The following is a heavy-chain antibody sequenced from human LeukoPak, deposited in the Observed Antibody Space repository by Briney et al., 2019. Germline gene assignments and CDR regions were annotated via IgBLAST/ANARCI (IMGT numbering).Heavy chain of an antibody. V-gene: IGHV4-59*01. D-gene: IGHD5-18*01. Sequence: PSETLPLTCTVSGDSISTYYWSWIRQPPGKGLEWIAYIDYRGSTTYNPSLRSRVTISVDTSRSQFSLKLSSVTAADTAVYYCARSRSGYSYDHAAFEIWGQGTMVTVSS. CDR3: ARSRSGYSYDHAAFEI. CDR2: IDYRGST. CDR1: GDSISTYY. J-gene: IGHJ3*02.